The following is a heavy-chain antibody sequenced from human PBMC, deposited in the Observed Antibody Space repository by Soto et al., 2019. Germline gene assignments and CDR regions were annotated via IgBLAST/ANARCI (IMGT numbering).Heavy chain of an antibody. Sequence: SVKVSCEASGYTFTSYGISWGRQAPVQGLEWMGWISAYNGNTNYAQKLQGRVTMTTDTSTSTAYMELRSLRSDDTAVYYCAREGGGYSSSSRFWDYWGQGTLVTVSS. CDR1: GYTFTSYG. CDR3: AREGGGYSSSSRFWDY. V-gene: IGHV1-18*04. D-gene: IGHD6-6*01. CDR2: ISAYNGNT. J-gene: IGHJ4*02.